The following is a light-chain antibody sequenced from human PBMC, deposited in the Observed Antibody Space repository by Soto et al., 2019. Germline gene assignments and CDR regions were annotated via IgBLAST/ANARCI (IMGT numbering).Light chain of an antibody. Sequence: ESVLTQSLGTLSLSPGERSTLSCRASQSVTRSYLACYQHKPGQAPRLLIYGASSRATGIPDRFSGRGSGTDFTLTISRLEPEDFAVYYCQHYENSPYTFGRGTKMEIK. V-gene: IGKV3-20*01. J-gene: IGKJ2*01. CDR2: GAS. CDR3: QHYENSPYT. CDR1: QSVTRSY.